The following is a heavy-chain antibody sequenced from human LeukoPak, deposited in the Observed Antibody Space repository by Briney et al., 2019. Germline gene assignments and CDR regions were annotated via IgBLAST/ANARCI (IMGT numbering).Heavy chain of an antibody. J-gene: IGHJ6*04. CDR2: IYTSGST. CDR1: GGSISSSNYY. CDR3: AELGITMIGGV. D-gene: IGHD3-10*02. V-gene: IGHV4-61*02. Sequence: SETLSLTCTVSGGSISSSNYYWSWIRQPAGKGLEWIGRIYTSGSTNYNPSLKSRVTISVDTSKNQFSLKLSSVTAADTAVYYCAELGITMIGGVWGKGTTVTISS.